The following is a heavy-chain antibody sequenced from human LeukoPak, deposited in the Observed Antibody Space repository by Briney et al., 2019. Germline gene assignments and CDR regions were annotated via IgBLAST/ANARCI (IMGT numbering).Heavy chain of an antibody. CDR3: AAPIVAGTYYYYMDV. CDR2: IYYSGST. Sequence: SETLSLTCTVSGGSISSSSYYWGWIRQPPGKGLEWIGSIYYSGSTYYNPSLKSRVTISVDTSKNQFSLKLSSVTAADTAVYYCAAPIVAGTYYYYMDVWGKGTTVTVSS. CDR1: GGSISSSSYY. D-gene: IGHD6-19*01. J-gene: IGHJ6*03. V-gene: IGHV4-39*07.